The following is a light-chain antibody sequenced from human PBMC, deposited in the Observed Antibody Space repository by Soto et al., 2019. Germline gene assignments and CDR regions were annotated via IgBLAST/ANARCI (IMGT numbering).Light chain of an antibody. CDR2: DVI. J-gene: IGLJ1*01. CDR3: SSYTNINTRACV. V-gene: IGLV2-8*01. Sequence: QSALTQPPSASGSPGQSVTISCTGTSSDVGGYNYVSWYQQHPGKAPKVMIYDVIKRPSGVPDRFSGSKSGNTASLTVSGLQAEDEAEYYCSSYTNINTRACVFGTGTKLTVL. CDR1: SSDVGGYNY.